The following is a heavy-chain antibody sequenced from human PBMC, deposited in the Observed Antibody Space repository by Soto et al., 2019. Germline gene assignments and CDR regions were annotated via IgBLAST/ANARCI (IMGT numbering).Heavy chain of an antibody. CDR2: IYSDDDK. V-gene: IGHV2-5*02. CDR1: GFSLSTSGVA. J-gene: IGHJ5*02. D-gene: IGHD3-10*01. Sequence: QITLKESGPTLVKPTQTLTLTCTFSGFSLSTSGVAVVWIRQPPGKALEWLALIYSDDDKRYSPSLKSSLTIPKDTSKTQVVLSMTNMDPVDTATYYCAHKRGYYGSGSYSGMFWFDPWGQGTLVTVSS. CDR3: AHKRGYYGSGSYSGMFWFDP.